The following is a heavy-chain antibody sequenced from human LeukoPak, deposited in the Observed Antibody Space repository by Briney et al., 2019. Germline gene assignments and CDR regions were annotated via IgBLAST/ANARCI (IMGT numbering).Heavy chain of an antibody. Sequence: SETLSLTCTVSGGSISSGGYYWSWIRQPPGKGLEWIGYIYHSGSTYYNPSLKSRVTISVDRSKNQFSLKLSSVTAADTAVYYCASAPTDRGYSYGYGYWGQGTLVTVSS. CDR2: IYHSGST. J-gene: IGHJ4*02. V-gene: IGHV4-30-2*01. CDR3: ASAPTDRGYSYGYGY. D-gene: IGHD5-18*01. CDR1: GGSISSGGYY.